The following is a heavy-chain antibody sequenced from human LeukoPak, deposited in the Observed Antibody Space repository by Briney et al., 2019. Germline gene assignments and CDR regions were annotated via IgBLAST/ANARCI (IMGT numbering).Heavy chain of an antibody. Sequence: PSETLSLTCAVSGYSFSSGYYWGWIRQPPGEGLGWVGVIYHSGSTYYNSSHRSLITIAVNTNKNQFSLKLSFTAAAAAAVYYCVRSNGDYNWFDPWGQGTLVTVSS. CDR2: IYHSGST. J-gene: IGHJ5*02. CDR3: VRSNGDYNWFDP. CDR1: GYSFSSGYY. D-gene: IGHD4-17*01. V-gene: IGHV4-38-2*01.